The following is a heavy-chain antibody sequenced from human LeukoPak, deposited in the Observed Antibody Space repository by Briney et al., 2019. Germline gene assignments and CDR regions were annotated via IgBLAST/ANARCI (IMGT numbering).Heavy chain of an antibody. CDR2: INPSTGAT. Sequence: ASVKVSCKASGYTFTVYYIHWVRQAPGQGLEWVGWINPSTGATYYAQKFQGRVTMTGDTSISTAYMALTRLRSDDTAVYYCARASTHRYNWKSGQLNDAFDIWGQGTMVTVSS. CDR3: ARASTHRYNWKSGQLNDAFDI. CDR1: GYTFTVYY. V-gene: IGHV1-2*02. D-gene: IGHD1-20*01. J-gene: IGHJ3*02.